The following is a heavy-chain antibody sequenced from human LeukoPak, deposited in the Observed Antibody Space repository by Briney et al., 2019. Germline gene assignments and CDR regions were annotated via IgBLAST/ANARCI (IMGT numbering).Heavy chain of an antibody. Sequence: ASVKVSCKASGYTCTTYDINWVRQATGQGLQWMGWINPNSGNTAYAQKFQGRITITRNTSISTVYMELSSLRSEDTAVYYCARGPPTAQYFQHWGQGTLVTVSS. J-gene: IGHJ1*01. V-gene: IGHV1-8*03. CDR2: INPNSGNT. D-gene: IGHD1-1*01. CDR1: GYTCTTYD. CDR3: ARGPPTAQYFQH.